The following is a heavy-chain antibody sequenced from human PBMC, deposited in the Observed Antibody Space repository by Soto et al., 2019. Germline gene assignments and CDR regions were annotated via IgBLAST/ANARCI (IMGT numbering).Heavy chain of an antibody. Sequence: EVQLLDSGGGLVQPGGSLRLSCVASGFTFSNYAMSWVRQAPGKGLEWVSGISGSGVSTFYADSVKGRFTISRDNSKNTLYLQMNSLRAEDTAVYYCANLAWSQLPNNFDYWGQGTLVTVSS. CDR2: ISGSGVST. CDR3: ANLAWSQLPNNFDY. CDR1: GFTFSNYA. V-gene: IGHV3-23*01. D-gene: IGHD1-1*01. J-gene: IGHJ4*02.